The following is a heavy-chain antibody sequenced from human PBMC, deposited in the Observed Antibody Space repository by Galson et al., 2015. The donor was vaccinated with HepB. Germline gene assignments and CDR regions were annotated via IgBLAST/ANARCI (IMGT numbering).Heavy chain of an antibody. V-gene: IGHV3-33*08. CDR1: GFTFSSYG. CDR3: ARGELLRDYYYYGMDV. J-gene: IGHJ6*02. Sequence: LRLSCAASGFTFSSYGMHWVRQAPGKGLEWVAVIWYDGSNKYYADSVKGRFTISRDNSKNTLYLQMNSLRAEDTAVYYCARGELLRDYYYYGMDVWGQGTTVTVSS. D-gene: IGHD1-26*01. CDR2: IWYDGSNK.